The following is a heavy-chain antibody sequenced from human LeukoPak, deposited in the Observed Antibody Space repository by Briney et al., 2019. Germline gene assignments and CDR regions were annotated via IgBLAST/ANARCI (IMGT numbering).Heavy chain of an antibody. Sequence: LSLTCTVSGGSISSGGYYWSWIRQHPGKGLEWIGYIYYSGSTYYNPSLKSRVTISVDTSKNQFSLKLSSVTAADTAVYYCARELGNNWNYLYYYGMDIWGQGTTVTVSS. CDR2: IYYSGST. CDR1: GGSISSGGYY. J-gene: IGHJ6*02. V-gene: IGHV4-31*03. CDR3: ARELGNNWNYLYYYGMDI. D-gene: IGHD1-7*01.